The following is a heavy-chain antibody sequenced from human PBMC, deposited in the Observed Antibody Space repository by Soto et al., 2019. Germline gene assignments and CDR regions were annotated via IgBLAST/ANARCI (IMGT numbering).Heavy chain of an antibody. D-gene: IGHD2-8*02. Sequence: EVQLVESGGGLEQPGRSLRLSCAASGFTFDDHAMHWVRQAPGKGLEWVSGITWNSGSMGYADSVKGRFTISRDNTKNSLYLQMNSLRTEDTALYYCATLAGGAGREDYWGQGTRVTVSS. J-gene: IGHJ4*02. CDR3: ATLAGGAGREDY. CDR1: GFTFDDHA. CDR2: ITWNSGSM. V-gene: IGHV3-9*01.